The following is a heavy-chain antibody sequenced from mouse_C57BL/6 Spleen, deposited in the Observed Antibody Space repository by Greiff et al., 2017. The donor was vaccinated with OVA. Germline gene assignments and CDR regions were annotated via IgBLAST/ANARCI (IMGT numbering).Heavy chain of an antibody. CDR3: ARQDGSRESYWYFDV. Sequence: EVKVIESGGDLVKPGGSLKLSCAASGFTFSSYGMSWVRQTPDKRLEWVATISSGGSYTYYPDSVKGRFTISRDNAKNTLYLQMSSLKSEDTAMYYCARQDGSRESYWYFDVWGTGTTVTVSS. CDR2: ISSGGSYT. V-gene: IGHV5-6*01. CDR1: GFTFSSYG. D-gene: IGHD1-1*01. J-gene: IGHJ1*03.